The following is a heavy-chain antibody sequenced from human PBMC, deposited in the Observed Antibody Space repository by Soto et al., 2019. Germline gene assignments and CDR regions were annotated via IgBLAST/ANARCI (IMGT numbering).Heavy chain of an antibody. Sequence: SETLSLTCSVSGAALNSGNYYWSWIRQVPGKGLEWIGHIYVTGAVDYNPSLRDRITISQDTSERQFSLNLRLVTAADTAVYYCARLRIATNNYKWFDPWGQGTLVTVYS. CDR2: IYVTGAV. D-gene: IGHD2-21*01. CDR3: ARLRIATNNYKWFDP. V-gene: IGHV4-31*03. CDR1: GAALNSGNYY. J-gene: IGHJ5*02.